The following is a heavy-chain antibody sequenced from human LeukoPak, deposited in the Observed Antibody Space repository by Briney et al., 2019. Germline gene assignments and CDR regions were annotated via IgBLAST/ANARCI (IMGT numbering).Heavy chain of an antibody. D-gene: IGHD3-10*01. J-gene: IGHJ4*02. Sequence: GESLKISCKGSGYSFTSYWIGWVRQMPGKGLEGMAIIYPGDSDTRYSPSFQGQVTISADKSISTAYLQWSSLKASDTAMYYCARPYYYDSGQYYFHYWGQGTLVTVSS. CDR3: ARPYYYDSGQYYFHY. CDR1: GYSFTSYW. CDR2: IYPGDSDT. V-gene: IGHV5-51*01.